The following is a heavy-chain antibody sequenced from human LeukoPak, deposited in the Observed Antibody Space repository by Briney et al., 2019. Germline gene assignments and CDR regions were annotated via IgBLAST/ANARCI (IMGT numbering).Heavy chain of an antibody. CDR1: GGSFSGYY. CDR2: INHSGST. V-gene: IGHV4-34*01. J-gene: IGHJ4*02. Sequence: PSETLSLTCAVYGGSFSGYYWSWIRQPPGQGLEWIGEINHSGSTNYNPSLKSRVTISVDTSKNQFSLKLSSVTAADTAVYYCARGGIPAALDYWGQGTLVTVSS. D-gene: IGHD2-2*01. CDR3: ARGGIPAALDY.